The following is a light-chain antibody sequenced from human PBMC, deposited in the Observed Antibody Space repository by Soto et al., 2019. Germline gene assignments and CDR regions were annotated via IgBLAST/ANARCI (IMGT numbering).Light chain of an antibody. V-gene: IGKV3-20*01. J-gene: IGKJ1*01. CDR1: QSVDIN. CDR3: QQYGSSPRT. CDR2: GAS. Sequence: EIVLTQSPGTLSLSPGERATLSCGASQSVDINLAWYQQKPGQAPRLLIYGASSRATGIPDRFSGSGSGTDFTLTISRLEPEDFAVYYCQQYGSSPRTFGQGTKVDIK.